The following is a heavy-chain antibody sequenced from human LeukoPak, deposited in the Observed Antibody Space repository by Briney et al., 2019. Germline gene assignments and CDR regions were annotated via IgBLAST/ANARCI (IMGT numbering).Heavy chain of an antibody. Sequence: ASETLSLTCAVYGESFSGYYWSWIRQPPGKGLEWIGEINHSGSTNYNPSLKSRVTISVDTSKHQFSLRLSSVTAADTAVYYCADCSAGTCYSWGQGTLVTVSS. CDR1: GESFSGYY. J-gene: IGHJ4*02. D-gene: IGHD2-15*01. CDR3: ADCSAGTCYS. CDR2: INHSGST. V-gene: IGHV4-34*01.